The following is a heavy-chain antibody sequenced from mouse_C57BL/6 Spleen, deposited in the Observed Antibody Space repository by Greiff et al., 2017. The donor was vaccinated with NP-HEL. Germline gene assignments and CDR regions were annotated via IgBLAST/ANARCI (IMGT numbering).Heavy chain of an antibody. J-gene: IGHJ4*01. V-gene: IGHV5-9-1*02. CDR1: GFTFSSYA. D-gene: IGHD1-1*01. CDR3: TREGDTTVVAPCYYAMDY. CDR2: ISSGGDYI. Sequence: DVKLVESGEGLVKPGGSLKLSCAASGFTFSSYAMSWVRQTPEKRLEWVAYISSGGDYIYYADTVKGRFTISRDNARNTLYLQMSSLKSEDTAMYYCTREGDTTVVAPCYYAMDYWGQGTSVTVSS.